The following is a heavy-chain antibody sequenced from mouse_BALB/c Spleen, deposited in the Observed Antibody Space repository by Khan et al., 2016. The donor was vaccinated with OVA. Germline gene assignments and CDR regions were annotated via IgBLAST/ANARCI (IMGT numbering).Heavy chain of an antibody. V-gene: IGHV1-9*01. CDR3: ARGNYYGSSSWFGY. CDR2: ILPGSGSN. CDR1: GYTFSSYW. D-gene: IGHD1-1*01. Sequence: QVQLQQSGAELMKPGASVKISCKATGYTFSSYWIEWVKQRPGHGLEWIGEILPGSGSNNYNEKFKGKATFTADTSSNTAYMQLSSLTSEDSAGYYCARGNYYGSSSWFGYWGQGTLVTVS. J-gene: IGHJ3*01.